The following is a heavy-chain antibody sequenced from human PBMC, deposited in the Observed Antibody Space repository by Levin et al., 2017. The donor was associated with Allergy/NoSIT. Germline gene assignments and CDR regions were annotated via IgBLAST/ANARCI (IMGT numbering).Heavy chain of an antibody. CDR3: ARDRGQLAYDY. D-gene: IGHD6-6*01. Sequence: SQTLSLPCTVSGGSISSSSYYWGWIRQPPGKGLEWIGSIYYSGSTYYNPSLKSRVTISVDTSKNQFSLKLSSVTAADTAVYYCARDRGQLAYDYWGQGTLVTVSS. CDR1: GGSISSSSYY. V-gene: IGHV4-39*07. J-gene: IGHJ4*02. CDR2: IYYSGST.